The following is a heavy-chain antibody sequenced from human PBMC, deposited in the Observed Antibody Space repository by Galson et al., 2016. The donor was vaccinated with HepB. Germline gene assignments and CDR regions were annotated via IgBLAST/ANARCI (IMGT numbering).Heavy chain of an antibody. CDR3: AIEDVAYYDSSGYYYYSDY. CDR1: GYTLTELS. V-gene: IGHV1-24*01. CDR2: FDPEDGET. D-gene: IGHD3-22*01. J-gene: IGHJ4*02. Sequence: SVKVSCKVSGYTLTELSMHWVRQAPGKGLEWMGGFDPEDGETIYAQKFQGRVTMTEDTSTDTTYMALSSLRSEDTAVYYCAIEDVAYYDSSGYYYYSDYWGQGTLVTVSS.